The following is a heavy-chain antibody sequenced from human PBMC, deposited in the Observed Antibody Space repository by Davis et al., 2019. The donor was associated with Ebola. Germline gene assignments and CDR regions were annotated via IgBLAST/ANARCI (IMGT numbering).Heavy chain of an antibody. Sequence: PSETLSLTCTVSGGSISSSNYYWGWIRQPPGKGLEWIGSIYYSGSTYYNPPLKSRVTISVDTSNNQISLNLTSLTAPDSAVSFCARFSMATLQPLFDYWGQGTLVTVSS. CDR2: IYYSGST. J-gene: IGHJ4*02. D-gene: IGHD6-6*01. V-gene: IGHV4-39*07. CDR3: ARFSMATLQPLFDY. CDR1: GGSISSSNYY.